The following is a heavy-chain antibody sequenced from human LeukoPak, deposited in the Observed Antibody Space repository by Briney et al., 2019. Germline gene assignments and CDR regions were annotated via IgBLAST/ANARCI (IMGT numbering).Heavy chain of an antibody. Sequence: AGGSLRLSCAASGFTVSSNYMSWVRQAPGKGLEWVSFIYSGGITYYADSVKGRFTISRDNSKNTLYLQMNSLRAEDTAVYYCARDPGSGIAAAGHFDSWGQGTLVTVSS. D-gene: IGHD6-13*01. CDR2: IYSGGIT. CDR3: ARDPGSGIAAAGHFDS. V-gene: IGHV3-66*01. J-gene: IGHJ4*02. CDR1: GFTVSSNY.